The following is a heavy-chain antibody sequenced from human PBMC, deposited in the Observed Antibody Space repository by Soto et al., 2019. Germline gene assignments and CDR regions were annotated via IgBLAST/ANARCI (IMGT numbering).Heavy chain of an antibody. J-gene: IGHJ5*02. Sequence: SETLSLTCTVSGGSISSSSYYWGWIRQPPGKGLEWIGSIYYSGSTYYNPSLKSRVTISVDTSKNQFSLKLSSVTAADTAVYYCARTDCSGGSCSFDPWGQGTLVTVS. D-gene: IGHD2-15*01. CDR1: GGSISSSSYY. CDR2: IYYSGST. CDR3: ARTDCSGGSCSFDP. V-gene: IGHV4-39*01.